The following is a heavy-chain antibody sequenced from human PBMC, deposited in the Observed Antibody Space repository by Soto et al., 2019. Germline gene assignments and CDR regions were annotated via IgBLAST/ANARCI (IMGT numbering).Heavy chain of an antibody. V-gene: IGHV3-7*05. CDR2: IKQDGSEK. CDR3: ARDRAMDDY. J-gene: IGHJ4*02. CDR1: GFTFSTYW. Sequence: EVQLVESGGGLAQPGGSLRLSCAASGFTFSTYWMNWVRQAPGKGLEWVANIKQDGSEKNYVDSVKGRFTISRDNAKNSLYLQMNSLRAEDTAVYYCARDRAMDDYWGQGTLVTVSS. D-gene: IGHD5-18*01.